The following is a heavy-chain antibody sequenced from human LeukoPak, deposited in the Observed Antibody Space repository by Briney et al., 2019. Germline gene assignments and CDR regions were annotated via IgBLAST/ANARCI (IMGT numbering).Heavy chain of an antibody. V-gene: IGHV4-39*01. D-gene: IGHD5-24*01. CDR3: ARPDGYNYGFDY. Sequence: SETLSLTCTVSGGSISSSSYYWGWIRQPPGTGLEWIGSIYYSGSTYYNPSLKSRVTISVDTSKNQFSLKLSSVTAADTAVYYCARPDGYNYGFDYWGQGTLVTVSS. CDR1: GGSISSSSYY. J-gene: IGHJ4*02. CDR2: IYYSGST.